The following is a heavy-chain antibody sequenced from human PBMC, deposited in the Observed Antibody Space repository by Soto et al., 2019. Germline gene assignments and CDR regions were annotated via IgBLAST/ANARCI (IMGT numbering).Heavy chain of an antibody. J-gene: IGHJ4*02. CDR3: ARPESEWELAPRNNFDY. CDR1: GFTFSSYA. V-gene: IGHV3-30-3*01. CDR2: ISYDGSNK. Sequence: GGSLRLSCAASGFTFSSYAMHWVRQAPGKGLEWVAVISYDGSNKYYADSVKGRFTISRDNSKNTLYLQMNGLRAEDTAVYYCARPESEWELAPRNNFDYWGQGTLVTVSS. D-gene: IGHD1-26*01.